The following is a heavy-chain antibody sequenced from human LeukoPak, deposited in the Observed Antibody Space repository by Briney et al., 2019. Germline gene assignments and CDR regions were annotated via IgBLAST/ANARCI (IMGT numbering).Heavy chain of an antibody. D-gene: IGHD3-9*01. CDR1: GFSFSSYT. Sequence: GGSLRLSCVASGFSFSSYTMSWVRQAPGKGLEWVAKMKEDGSDINYVDSVKGRFTICRDNAKNSLCLQMSSPRAEDTAVYYCARGGARYLDNWGQGTLVTVSS. V-gene: IGHV3-7*01. CDR3: ARGGARYLDN. J-gene: IGHJ4*02. CDR2: MKEDGSDI.